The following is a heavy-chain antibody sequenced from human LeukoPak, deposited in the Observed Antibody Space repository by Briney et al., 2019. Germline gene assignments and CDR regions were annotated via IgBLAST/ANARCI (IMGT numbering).Heavy chain of an antibody. D-gene: IGHD3-10*01. CDR2: VTGSGSRT. CDR3: AAGLPRFGESENDY. CDR1: GFTFSSYG. Sequence: PGGSPILSCAASGFTFSSYGMSWVRQAPGKGLEWVSSVTGSGSRTYYADSVKGRFTISRDNSKNTLYLQMNSLRAEDTAGYYCAAGLPRFGESENDYWGQGTLVTVSS. J-gene: IGHJ4*02. V-gene: IGHV3-23*01.